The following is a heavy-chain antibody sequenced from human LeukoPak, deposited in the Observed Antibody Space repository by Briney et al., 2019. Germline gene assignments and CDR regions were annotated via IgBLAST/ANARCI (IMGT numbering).Heavy chain of an antibody. CDR1: GFTFSSYW. CDR2: IASDGSST. Sequence: GGSLRLSCAASGFTFSSYWMNWVRQAPGKGLVWVSRIASDGSSTTYADSVKGRFSISRDNAKNTPYLQMNSLRVEDTAVCYCARGRPHGNDYWGQGTLVTVSS. CDR3: ARGRPHGNDY. D-gene: IGHD4-23*01. J-gene: IGHJ4*02. V-gene: IGHV3-74*01.